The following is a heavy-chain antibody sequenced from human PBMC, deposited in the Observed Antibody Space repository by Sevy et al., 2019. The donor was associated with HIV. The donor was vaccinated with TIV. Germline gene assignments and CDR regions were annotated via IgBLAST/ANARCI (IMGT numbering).Heavy chain of an antibody. CDR3: ARLHYSSGWLDY. D-gene: IGHD6-19*01. J-gene: IGHJ4*02. CDR1: GFSFTTYS. V-gene: IGHV3-48*02. CDR2: ISAGSTTI. Sequence: GGSLRLSCAASGFSFTTYSMNWVRQAPGKGLEWVSYISAGSTTIYYADFVKGRFTISRDNAKNSLYLQMNSLRDDDTAVYYCARLHYSSGWLDYWGQGTLVTVSS.